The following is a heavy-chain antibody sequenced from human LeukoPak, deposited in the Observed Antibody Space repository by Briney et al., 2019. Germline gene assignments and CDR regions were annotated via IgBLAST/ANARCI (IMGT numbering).Heavy chain of an antibody. J-gene: IGHJ6*03. Sequence: PSETLSLTCTVSGGSISSGDYYWSWIRQPPGKGLEWIGYIYYSGSTYYNPSLKSRVTISVDTSKNQFSLKLSSVTAADTAVYYCARLSQWYSNYYMDVWGKGTTVTVSS. CDR1: GGSISSGDYY. V-gene: IGHV4-30-4*08. CDR2: IYYSGST. CDR3: ARLSQWYSNYYMDV. D-gene: IGHD6-19*01.